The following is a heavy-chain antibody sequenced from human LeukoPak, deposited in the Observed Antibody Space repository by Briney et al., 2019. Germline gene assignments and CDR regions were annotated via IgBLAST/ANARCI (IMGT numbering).Heavy chain of an antibody. J-gene: IGHJ6*03. V-gene: IGHV4-31*03. CDR2: IYYSGST. CDR3: ARDQEFWVPAAGYYYYMDV. CDR1: GGSISSGGYY. D-gene: IGHD2-2*01. Sequence: PSETLSLTCTVSGGSISSGGYYWSWIRQHPGKGLEWIVYIYYSGSTYYNPSLKSRVTMSVDTSKNQFSLKLSSVTAADTAVYYCARDQEFWVPAAGYYYYMDVWGKGTTVTVSS.